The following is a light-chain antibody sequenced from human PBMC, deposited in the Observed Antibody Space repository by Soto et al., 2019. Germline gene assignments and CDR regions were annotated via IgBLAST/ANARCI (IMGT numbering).Light chain of an antibody. CDR3: AAWDDSLNGPV. CDR1: SSNIGSNT. J-gene: IGLJ2*01. V-gene: IGLV1-44*01. CDR2: SNN. Sequence: QSVLTQPPSASGTPGQRVTLSCSGSSSNIGSNTVNWYRQLPGTAPKLLIYSNNRRPSGVPDRFSGSKSGTSASLAISGLQSEDEADYYCAAWDDSLNGPVFGGGTKLTVL.